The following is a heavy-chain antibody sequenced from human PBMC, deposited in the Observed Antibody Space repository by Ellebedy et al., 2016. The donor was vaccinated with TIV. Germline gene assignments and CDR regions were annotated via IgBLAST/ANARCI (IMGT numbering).Heavy chain of an antibody. V-gene: IGHV3-11*01. Sequence: GESLKISCAASGFSFSDYYMNWVRQVPGKRLEWISYFSGRGGIISYADSVKGRFTISRDNAQDTLFLHMSSLRAEDSAVYYCARGSYYFDSWGQGTLVTVSS. J-gene: IGHJ4*02. CDR3: ARGSYYFDS. CDR2: FSGRGGII. CDR1: GFSFSDYY.